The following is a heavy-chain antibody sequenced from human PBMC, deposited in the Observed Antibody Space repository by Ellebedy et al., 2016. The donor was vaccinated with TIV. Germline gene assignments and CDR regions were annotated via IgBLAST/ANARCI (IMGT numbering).Heavy chain of an antibody. CDR1: GYPFSAYY. CDR3: TRDMVQGMVARYLWFDY. CDR2: INPKSGDT. Sequence: ASVKVSCKASGYPFSAYYMHWVRQAPGQGLEWMGWINPKSGDTKYAQKFQGRVTMTTDTSTSTAYMELRSLRSDDTAVYYCTRDMVQGMVARYLWFDYWGQGTLVTVSS. D-gene: IGHD2-15*01. J-gene: IGHJ4*02. V-gene: IGHV1-2*02.